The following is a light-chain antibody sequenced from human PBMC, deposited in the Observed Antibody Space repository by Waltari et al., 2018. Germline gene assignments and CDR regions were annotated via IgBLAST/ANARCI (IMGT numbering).Light chain of an antibody. CDR2: AAS. J-gene: IGKJ5*01. V-gene: IGKV1-39*01. Sequence: TCRARHPFVMYLNVYQQKPVKASKLLIYAASTLQRGVPSRFSGSGSGTDFTLAINSVQPDDFATYFCQQTSSAPFTFGRGTRLDFK. CDR1: HPFVMY. CDR3: QQTSSAPFT.